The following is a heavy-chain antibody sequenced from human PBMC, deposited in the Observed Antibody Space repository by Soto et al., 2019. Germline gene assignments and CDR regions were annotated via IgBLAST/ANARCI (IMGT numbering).Heavy chain of an antibody. CDR1: GNTFASYV. V-gene: IGHV1-18*01. D-gene: IGHD3-10*01. CDR2: VRGYNGGT. Sequence: QVPLVQSGAEVKKPGASVKVSCKVSGNTFASYVFSWVRQAPGQGLEWLGWVRGYNGGTSYAEKFQVRVSMTTDTSTNTAYMELRSLRSDDTAVYYCARGGLGEFGYFDSWGQGTLVTVSS. CDR3: ARGGLGEFGYFDS. J-gene: IGHJ4*02.